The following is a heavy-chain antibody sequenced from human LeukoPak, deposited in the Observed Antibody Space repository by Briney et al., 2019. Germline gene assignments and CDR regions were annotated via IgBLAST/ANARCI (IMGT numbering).Heavy chain of an antibody. CDR1: GFTFSSYS. D-gene: IGHD6-13*01. V-gene: IGHV3-21*04. Sequence: KSGGSLRLSCAASGFTFSSYSMNWVRQAPGKGLEWVSSISSSSSYIYYADSVKGRFTISRDNSKNTLYLQMNSLRAEETAVYYCAKDTVAAAGWCFDYWGQGTLVTVSS. J-gene: IGHJ4*02. CDR2: ISSSSSYI. CDR3: AKDTVAAAGWCFDY.